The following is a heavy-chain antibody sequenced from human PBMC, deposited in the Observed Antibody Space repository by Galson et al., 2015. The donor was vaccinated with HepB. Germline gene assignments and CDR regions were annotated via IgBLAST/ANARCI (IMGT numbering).Heavy chain of an antibody. CDR2: INTNTGNP. CDR1: GYTFTSYA. Sequence: SVKVSCKASGYTFTSYAMNWVRQAPGQGLEWMGWINTNTGNPTYAQGFTGRFVFSLDTSVSTAYLQISSLKAEDTAVYYCATSPGIVVVPAAPGEDYWGQGTLVTVSS. CDR3: ATSPGIVVVPAAPGEDY. V-gene: IGHV7-4-1*02. J-gene: IGHJ4*02. D-gene: IGHD2-2*01.